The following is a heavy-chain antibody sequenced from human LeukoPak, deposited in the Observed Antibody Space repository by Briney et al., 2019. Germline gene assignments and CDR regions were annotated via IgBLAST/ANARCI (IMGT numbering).Heavy chain of an antibody. V-gene: IGHV1-69*13. CDR2: IIPIFGRA. Sequence: SVKVSCKTSGGTFSSEAFIWVRQAPGQGLEWMGGIIPIFGRADYAQKFQDIVTITADESTSTVYMELSSLRSEDTAVYYCARGETILNWFDPWGQGTLVTVSS. CDR3: ARGETILNWFDP. CDR1: GGTFSSEA. D-gene: IGHD1-1*01. J-gene: IGHJ5*02.